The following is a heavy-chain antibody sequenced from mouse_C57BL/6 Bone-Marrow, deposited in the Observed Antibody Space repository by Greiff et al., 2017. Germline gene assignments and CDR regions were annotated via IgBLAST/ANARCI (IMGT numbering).Heavy chain of an antibody. CDR3: ARGGSWGLQQGFAY. CDR1: GYTFTSYW. J-gene: IGHJ3*01. V-gene: IGHV1-64*01. Sequence: VQLQQPGAELVKPGASVKLSCKASGYTFTSYWMHWVKQRPGQGLEWIGMIHPNSGSTNYNEKFKGKATLTVDKSSSTAYMQLRSLTSEDSAVYECARGGSWGLQQGFAYWGQGTLVTVSA. D-gene: IGHD2-4*01. CDR2: IHPNSGST.